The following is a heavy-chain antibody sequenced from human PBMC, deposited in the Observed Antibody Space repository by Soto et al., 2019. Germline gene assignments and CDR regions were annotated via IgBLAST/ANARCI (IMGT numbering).Heavy chain of an antibody. CDR2: ISSSGSTI. J-gene: IGHJ4*02. CDR3: ARDRGVLRYFDWPHHPIDY. CDR1: GFTFSDYY. Sequence: QVQLVESGGGLVKPGGSLRLSCAASGFTFSDYYMSWIRQAPGKGLEWVSYISSSGSTIYYADSVKGRFTISRDNAKNSLYLQMNILRAEDTAVYYCARDRGVLRYFDWPHHPIDYWGQGTLVTVSS. V-gene: IGHV3-11*01. D-gene: IGHD3-9*01.